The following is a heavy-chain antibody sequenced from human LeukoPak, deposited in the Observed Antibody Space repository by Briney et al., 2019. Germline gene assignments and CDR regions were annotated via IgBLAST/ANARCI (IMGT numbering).Heavy chain of an antibody. V-gene: IGHV3-33*06. Sequence: GGSLCLSCVASGFTLRNYGMHWVRQAPGKGLEWVAVLWKDGSNNFYADCVKGRFRFSRDDSKDMLYLQMNSLRAEDTAVYYCAKEYEIFVGAFDIWGQGTVVTVSS. CDR2: LWKDGSNN. CDR3: AKEYEIFVGAFDI. J-gene: IGHJ3*02. CDR1: GFTLRNYG. D-gene: IGHD3-9*01.